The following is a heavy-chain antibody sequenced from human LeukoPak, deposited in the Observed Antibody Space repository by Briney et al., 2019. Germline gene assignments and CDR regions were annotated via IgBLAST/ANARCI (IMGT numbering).Heavy chain of an antibody. J-gene: IGHJ3*02. D-gene: IGHD1-26*01. Sequence: SETLSLTCTVSGGSISNYYWSWIRQPPGKGLEWIGYIYYSGSPNYNPSLKSRATMSVDTSKNQFSLKLNFVTAADTAVYYCARRSHLVGAPFDIWGQGTVLTVSS. V-gene: IGHV4-59*08. CDR1: GGSISNYY. CDR2: IYYSGSP. CDR3: ARRSHLVGAPFDI.